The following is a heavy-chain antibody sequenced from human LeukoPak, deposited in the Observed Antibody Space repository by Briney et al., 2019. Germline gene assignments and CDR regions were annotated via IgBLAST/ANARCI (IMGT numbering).Heavy chain of an antibody. D-gene: IGHD2-21*01. CDR1: GFIFRSYA. V-gene: IGHV3-23*01. Sequence: GGSLRLSCAASGFIFRSYAMSWVRQAPGKGLEWVSAISDSGSNTYSADSVKGRFTISRDNSKNTLYLQMNSLRAEDTAVYFCVRGDWYFESWGQGTLVTVSS. J-gene: IGHJ4*02. CDR3: VRGDWYFES. CDR2: ISDSGSNT.